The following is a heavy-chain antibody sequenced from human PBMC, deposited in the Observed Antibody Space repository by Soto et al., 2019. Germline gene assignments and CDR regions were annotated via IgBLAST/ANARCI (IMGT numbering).Heavy chain of an antibody. CDR1: GYTFTSYG. CDR3: ARDCDDFTNLGGDI. CDR2: ISAYNGNT. D-gene: IGHD3-3*01. V-gene: IGHV1-18*01. Sequence: QVQLVQSGAEVKKPGASVKVSCKASGYTFTSYGISWVRQAPGQGREWMGWISAYNGNTNYAQKLQGRVTMTTDTSTSTAYMELRTLRSDGTGVYYCARDCDDFTNLGGDIWGQGTMVTVSS. J-gene: IGHJ3*02.